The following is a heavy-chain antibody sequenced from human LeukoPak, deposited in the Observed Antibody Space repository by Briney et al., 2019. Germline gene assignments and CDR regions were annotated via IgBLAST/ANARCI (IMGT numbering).Heavy chain of an antibody. D-gene: IGHD5-18*01. Sequence: GASVKVSCKASGYTFTGYYMHWVRQAPGQGLEWMGWINPNSGGTNYAQKFQGRVTMTRDTSISTAYMELSRLRSDDTAVYYCAREPAGIRGYSYGSGVPNFDYWGQGTLVTVSS. CDR2: INPNSGGT. CDR3: AREPAGIRGYSYGSGVPNFDY. V-gene: IGHV1-2*02. J-gene: IGHJ4*02. CDR1: GYTFTGYY.